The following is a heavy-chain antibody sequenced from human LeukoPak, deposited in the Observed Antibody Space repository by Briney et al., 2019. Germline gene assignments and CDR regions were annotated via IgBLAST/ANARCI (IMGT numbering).Heavy chain of an antibody. D-gene: IGHD3-10*01. J-gene: IGHJ4*02. CDR3: ARGSPGTVRRPKYYFDY. CDR1: GGSISSSSYY. Sequence: SETLSLTCTVSGGSISSSSYYWGWLRQPPGTGLEWIGSIYYSGSTNYNPSLKSRVTISVDTSKNQFSLKLSSVTAPDTAVYYCARGSPGTVRRPKYYFDYWGQGTLVTVSS. V-gene: IGHV4-39*07. CDR2: IYYSGST.